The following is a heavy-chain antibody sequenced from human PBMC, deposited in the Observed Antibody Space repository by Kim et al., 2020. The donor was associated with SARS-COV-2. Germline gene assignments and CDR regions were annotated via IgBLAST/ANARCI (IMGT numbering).Heavy chain of an antibody. J-gene: IGHJ4*02. CDR2: IYYSGST. V-gene: IGHV4-59*01. Sequence: SETLSLTCTVSGGSISSYYWSWIRQPPGKGLEWIGYIYYSGSTNYNPSLKSRVTISVDTSKNQFSLKLSSVTAADTAVYYCARQDLGYRSGGSCYSDGYFDYWGQGTLVTVSS. CDR3: ARQDLGYRSGGSCYSDGYFDY. CDR1: GGSISSYY. D-gene: IGHD2-15*01.